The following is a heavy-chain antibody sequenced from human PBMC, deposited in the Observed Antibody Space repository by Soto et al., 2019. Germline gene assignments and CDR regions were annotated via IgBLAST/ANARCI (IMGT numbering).Heavy chain of an antibody. V-gene: IGHV3-23*01. D-gene: IGHD6-6*01. Sequence: EVQLLESGGGLVQPGESLRLSCAASGFTFSSYAMSWVRQAPGKGLEWVSVISGSDDSTYYADFVKGRFTISRDNSKNTLYLQINSLRAEDTAVYYCAKRSSSSTFDYWGQGTLVTVSS. CDR1: GFTFSSYA. CDR2: ISGSDDST. CDR3: AKRSSSSTFDY. J-gene: IGHJ4*02.